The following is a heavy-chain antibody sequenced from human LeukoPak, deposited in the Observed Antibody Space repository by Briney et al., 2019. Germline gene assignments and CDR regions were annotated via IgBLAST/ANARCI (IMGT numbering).Heavy chain of an antibody. V-gene: IGHV3-53*01. CDR1: GFTVSSNY. Sequence: GGSLRLSCAASGFTVSSNYMSWVRQAPGKGLEWVSVIYSGGSTYYADSVKGGFTISRDNSKNTLYLQMTSLRAADTAVYYCARDLEASGSGEGAFDIWGQGTMVTVSS. CDR3: ARDLEASGSGEGAFDI. CDR2: IYSGGST. D-gene: IGHD3-10*01. J-gene: IGHJ3*02.